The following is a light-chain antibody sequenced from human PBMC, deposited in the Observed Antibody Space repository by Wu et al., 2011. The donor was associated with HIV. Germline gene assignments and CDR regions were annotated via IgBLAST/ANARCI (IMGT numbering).Light chain of an antibody. Sequence: ATLSCRASQSVNSNYLAWYQXKPGQAPRLLIYGASTRAIGIPDRFSGSGSGTDFTLIITGLEAKDFAVYYCQRDGLTFGAGTKVEFK. V-gene: IGKV3-20*01. J-gene: IGKJ4*01. CDR3: QRDGLT. CDR1: QSVNSNY. CDR2: GAS.